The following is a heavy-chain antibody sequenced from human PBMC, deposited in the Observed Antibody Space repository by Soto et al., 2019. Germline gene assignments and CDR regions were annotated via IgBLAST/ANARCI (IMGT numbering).Heavy chain of an antibody. CDR1: GIVFADCA. CDR3: PKAQPGLLSLDL. Sequence: EVQLVESGGGSFQPGGSLRLSCAASGIVFADCAMHCVRQAPGKGLEWVSGISRDGSTLGYADSVEGRFTISRDNAKNSLYLQMASLRPDDTALYYCPKAQPGLLSLDLCGQGTLVTVS. CDR2: ISRDGSTL. D-gene: IGHD2-21*02. J-gene: IGHJ5*02. V-gene: IGHV3-9*01.